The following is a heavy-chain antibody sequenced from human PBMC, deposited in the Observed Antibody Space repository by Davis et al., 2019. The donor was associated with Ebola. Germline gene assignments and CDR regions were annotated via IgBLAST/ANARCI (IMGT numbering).Heavy chain of an antibody. D-gene: IGHD1-14*01. J-gene: IGHJ2*01. CDR2: ISSSGGST. CDR1: GFTFSSYG. Sequence: GESLKISCAASGFTFSSYGIHWVRQAPGKGLEWVSGISSSGGSTYYADSVKGRFTISRDNSKNTLYLQMSSLRAEDTAVYYCARDLPGGDWYFDLWGRGTLVTVSS. V-gene: IGHV3-NL1*01. CDR3: ARDLPGGDWYFDL.